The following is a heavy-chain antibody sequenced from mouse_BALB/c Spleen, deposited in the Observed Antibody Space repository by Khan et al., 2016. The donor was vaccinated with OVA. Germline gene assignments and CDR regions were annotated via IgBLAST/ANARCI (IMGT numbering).Heavy chain of an antibody. CDR1: GYSITSDYA. V-gene: IGHV3-2*02. D-gene: IGHD1-1*01. Sequence: EVQLQESGPGLVKPSQSLSLTCTVTGYSITSDYAWNWIRQFPGNKLEWMGYISYSGRTSYNPSLKSRISITRATSKNQFFLQLNYVKTEDTATYYGARSVTITTVVATDFDYWGQGTTLTVSS. J-gene: IGHJ2*01. CDR3: ARSVTITTVVATDFDY. CDR2: ISYSGRT.